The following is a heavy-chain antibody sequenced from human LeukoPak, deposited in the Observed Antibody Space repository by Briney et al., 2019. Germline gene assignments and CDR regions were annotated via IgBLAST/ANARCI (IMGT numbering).Heavy chain of an antibody. CDR2: ISSSSSYI. D-gene: IGHD3-3*01. V-gene: IGHV3-21*06. CDR3: AREEWLERELDY. J-gene: IGHJ4*02. CDR1: GFTFSNYG. Sequence: GGSLRLSCAASGFTFSNYGMNWVRQAPGKGLEWVSSISSSSSYIYYADSVKGRFTISRDNAKNSLHLQMNSLRAEDTAVYYCAREEWLERELDYWGQGTLVTVSS.